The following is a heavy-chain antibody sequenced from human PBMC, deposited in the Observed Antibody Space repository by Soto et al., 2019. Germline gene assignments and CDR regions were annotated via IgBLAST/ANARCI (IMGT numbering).Heavy chain of an antibody. V-gene: IGHV4-34*01. J-gene: IGHJ4*02. CDR2: INHSGST. Sequence: SETLSLTCAVYGGSFSGYYWSWIRQPPGKGPEWIGEINHSGSTNYNPSLKSRVTISVDTSKNQFSLKLSSVTAADTAVYYCARVYITSSGSTKIDYWGQGTLV. D-gene: IGHD6-19*01. CDR3: ARVYITSSGSTKIDY. CDR1: GGSFSGYY.